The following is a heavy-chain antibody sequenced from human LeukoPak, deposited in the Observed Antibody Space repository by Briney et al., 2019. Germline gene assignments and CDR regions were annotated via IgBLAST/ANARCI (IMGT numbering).Heavy chain of an antibody. CDR1: GYTFTSYY. CDR2: INPSGGST. Sequence: ASVKVSCKASGYTFTSYYMHWVRQAPGQGLEWMGIINPSGGSTSYAQKFQGRVTMTRDTSTSTVYMELSSLRSEDTAVYYCARESRGSGPKGAFDIWGQGTMVTVSS. CDR3: ARESRGSGPKGAFDI. J-gene: IGHJ3*02. V-gene: IGHV1-46*01. D-gene: IGHD3-10*01.